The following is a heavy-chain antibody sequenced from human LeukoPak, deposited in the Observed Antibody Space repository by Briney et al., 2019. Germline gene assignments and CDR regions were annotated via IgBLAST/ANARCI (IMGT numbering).Heavy chain of an antibody. CDR1: GFTFTNYA. CDR3: AKVSGGGLYYDGMDV. D-gene: IGHD1-14*01. V-gene: IGHV3-23*01. CDR2: ISGRGDYT. J-gene: IGHJ6*02. Sequence: GGSLRLSCAASGFTFTNYAMNWVRQAPGKGLHWVSTISGRGDYTYYADSVKGRFTISRDNSKNTLYLQMNSLRAEDTAVYYCAKVSGGGLYYDGMDVWGQGTTVTVSS.